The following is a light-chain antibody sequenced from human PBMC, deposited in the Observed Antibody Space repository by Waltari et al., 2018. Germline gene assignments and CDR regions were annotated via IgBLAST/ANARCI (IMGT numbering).Light chain of an antibody. CDR2: GNS. V-gene: IGLV1-40*01. J-gene: IGLJ2*01. CDR1: SSNIGAGYD. Sequence: QSVLTQPPPVSGAPGQRVTLSCTASSSNIGAGYDVHWYQQLPGTAPKLLIHGNSNRPSGVPDRFSGSKSGTSASLAITGLQAEDEADYYCQSYDSSLSGQVFGGGTKLTVL. CDR3: QSYDSSLSGQV.